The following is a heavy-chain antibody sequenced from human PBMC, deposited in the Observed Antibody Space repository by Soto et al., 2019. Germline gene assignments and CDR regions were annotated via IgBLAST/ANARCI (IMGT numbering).Heavy chain of an antibody. Sequence: ASVKVSCKASGYTFTSYDINWVRQATGQGLEYLGWMNPNSGNTGYVQKFQGRVTMTRDTSISTAYMELRSLRSDDTAVYYCARDSPPVDYWGQGTLVTVSS. J-gene: IGHJ4*02. CDR1: GYTFTSYD. V-gene: IGHV1-8*01. CDR2: MNPNSGNT. CDR3: ARDSPPVDY.